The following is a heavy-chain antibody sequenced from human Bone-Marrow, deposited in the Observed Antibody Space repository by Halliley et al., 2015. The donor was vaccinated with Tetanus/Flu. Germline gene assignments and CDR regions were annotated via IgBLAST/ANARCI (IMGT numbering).Heavy chain of an antibody. D-gene: IGHD3-10*01. CDR1: GGSINSGSYY. V-gene: IGHV4-31*03. CDR2: MFDTGST. J-gene: IGHJ4*02. Sequence: TLSLTCTVSGGSINSGSYYWTWIRQHPGKGLEWIGYMFDTGSTYYNPSLKSRITISADTSKNQFSLRLSSVTAADTAVYYCARGEGTFWVDSWGPGTLVTVSS. CDR3: ARGEGTFWVDS.